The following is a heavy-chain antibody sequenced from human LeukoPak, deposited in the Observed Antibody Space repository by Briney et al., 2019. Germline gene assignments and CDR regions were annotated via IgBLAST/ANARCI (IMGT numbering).Heavy chain of an antibody. D-gene: IGHD5-12*01. CDR3: ARGGGYASPIGY. V-gene: IGHV4-59*01. J-gene: IGHJ4*02. CDR1: GGSISTYY. CDR2: IYRSGGT. Sequence: SETLSLTCTLSGGSISTYYWSWIRQPPGKGLEWIGYIYRSGGTNYNPSLKSQVTISVDTSKNQFSLKLSSVTAADTAVYYCARGGGYASPIGYWGQGALVTVSS.